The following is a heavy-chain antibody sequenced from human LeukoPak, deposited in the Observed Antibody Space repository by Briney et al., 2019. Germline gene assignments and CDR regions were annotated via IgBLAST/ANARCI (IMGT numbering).Heavy chain of an antibody. CDR3: ATVVHGYHIGAEYYFDY. D-gene: IGHD5-24*01. Sequence: ASVKVSCKVSGYTLTELSMHWVRQAPGKGLEWMGGLDPEDGETIYAQKFQGRVTMTEDTSTDTAYMELSSLRSEDTAVYYCATVVHGYHIGAEYYFDYWGQGTLVTVSS. V-gene: IGHV1-24*01. J-gene: IGHJ4*02. CDR1: GYTLTELS. CDR2: LDPEDGET.